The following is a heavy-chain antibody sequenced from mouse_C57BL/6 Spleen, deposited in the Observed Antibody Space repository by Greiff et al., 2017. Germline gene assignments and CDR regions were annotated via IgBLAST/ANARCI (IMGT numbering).Heavy chain of an antibody. V-gene: IGHV1-39*01. J-gene: IGHJ2*01. CDR2: FNPNYGTT. CDR3: ARGLGNYFDY. Sequence: EVQLQQSGPELVKPGASVKISCKASGYSFTDYNMNWVKQSHGKSLEWIGEFNPNYGTTSYNQKFKGKATLTVDQSSSTAYLQLNRLTSEDAAVYYCARGLGNYFDYWGQGTTLTVSS. CDR1: GYSFTDYN. D-gene: IGHD4-1*01.